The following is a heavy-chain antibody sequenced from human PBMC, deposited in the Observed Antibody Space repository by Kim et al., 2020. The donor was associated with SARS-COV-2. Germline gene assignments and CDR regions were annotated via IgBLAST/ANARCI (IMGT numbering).Heavy chain of an antibody. CDR2: IKSKTDGGTT. Sequence: GGSLRLSCAASGFTFSNAWMSWVRQAPGKGLEWVGRIKSKTDGGTTDYAAPVKGRFTISRDDSKNTLYLQMNSLKTEDTAVYYCTTGPTTVVTPGLVVYWGQGTLVTVSS. CDR1: GFTFSNAW. V-gene: IGHV3-15*01. J-gene: IGHJ4*02. CDR3: TTGPTTVVTPGLVVY. D-gene: IGHD4-17*01.